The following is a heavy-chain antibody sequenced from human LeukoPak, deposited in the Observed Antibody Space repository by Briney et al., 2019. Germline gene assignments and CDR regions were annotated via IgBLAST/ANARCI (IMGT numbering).Heavy chain of an antibody. CDR1: GFTFSSYG. Sequence: GGSLRLSCAASGFTFSSYGMHWVRQAPGKGLEWVAVIWYDGSNKYYADSVKGRFTISRDNSKNTLYLQMNSLRAEDTAVYYCARIAEASWVGMDVWGQGTTVTVSS. CDR2: IWYDGSNK. J-gene: IGHJ6*02. CDR3: ARIAEASWVGMDV. V-gene: IGHV3-33*01. D-gene: IGHD6-19*01.